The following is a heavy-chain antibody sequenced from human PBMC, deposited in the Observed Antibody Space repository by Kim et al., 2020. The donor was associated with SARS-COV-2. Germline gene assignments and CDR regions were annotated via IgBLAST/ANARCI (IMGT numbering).Heavy chain of an antibody. CDR2: ISSSSTI. V-gene: IGHV3-48*01. CDR1: GFTFSSYS. CDR3: AILGGSDY. D-gene: IGHD3-16*01. Sequence: GGSLRLSCAASGFTFSSYSMNWVRQAPGKGLEWVSYISSSSTIYYADSVKGRVTISRDNAKNSLYLQMNSLRAEDTAVYYCAILGGSDYWGQGTLVTVSS. J-gene: IGHJ4*02.